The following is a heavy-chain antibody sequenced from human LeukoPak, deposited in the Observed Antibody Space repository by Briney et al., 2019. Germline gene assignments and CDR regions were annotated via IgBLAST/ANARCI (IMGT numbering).Heavy chain of an antibody. D-gene: IGHD6-13*01. CDR2: TYYRSKWYN. CDR1: GDSVSSNSAA. Sequence: SQTLSLTCAISGDSVSSNSAAWNWIRQSPSRGLEWLGRTYYRSKWYNDYAVSVRSRIIINPDTSKNQFSLQLNSVTPEDTAVYYCARGEGQPEDYYYYYMDVWGKGTTVTASS. V-gene: IGHV6-1*01. CDR3: ARGEGQPEDYYYYYMDV. J-gene: IGHJ6*03.